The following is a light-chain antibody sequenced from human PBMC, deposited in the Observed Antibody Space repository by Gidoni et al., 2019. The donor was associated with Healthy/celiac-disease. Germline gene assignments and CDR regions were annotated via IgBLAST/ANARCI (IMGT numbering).Light chain of an antibody. CDR1: QDISNY. CDR3: QQYDNLPHPQLT. CDR2: DAS. V-gene: IGKV1-33*01. Sequence: DIQMTQSPSSLSASVGDRVTITCQASQDISNYLNWYQQKPGKAPKLLIYDASNLETGVPSRFSGSGSGTDFTFTISSLQPEDIATYYCQQYDNLPHPQLTFXGXTKVEIK. J-gene: IGKJ4*01.